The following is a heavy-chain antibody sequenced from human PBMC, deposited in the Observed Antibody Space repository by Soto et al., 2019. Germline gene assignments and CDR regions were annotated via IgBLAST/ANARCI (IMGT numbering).Heavy chain of an antibody. CDR3: ARVTDIVVVPAAWFDP. Sequence: ASVKVSCKASGYTFTSYGISWVRQAPGQGLEWMGWISAYNGNANYAQKLQGRVTMTTDTSTSTAYMELRSLRSDDTAVYYCARVTDIVVVPAAWFDPWGQGTLVTVSS. CDR2: ISAYNGNA. CDR1: GYTFTSYG. J-gene: IGHJ5*02. D-gene: IGHD2-2*01. V-gene: IGHV1-18*04.